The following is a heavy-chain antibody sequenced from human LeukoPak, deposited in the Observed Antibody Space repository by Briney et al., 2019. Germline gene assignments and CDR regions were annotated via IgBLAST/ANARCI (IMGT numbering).Heavy chain of an antibody. Sequence: SETLSLTCTVSGGSISSGNFYWSWIRQPAGKGLEWIGRIYSSGNIDFNPSLMSRVTISVDTSKNQFSLKLSSVTAADTAVYYCAQDRPDLATARYYYYYYMDVWGKGTTVTISS. CDR2: IYSSGNI. V-gene: IGHV4-61*02. J-gene: IGHJ6*03. D-gene: IGHD2-21*02. CDR3: AQDRPDLATARYYYYYYMDV. CDR1: GGSISSGNFY.